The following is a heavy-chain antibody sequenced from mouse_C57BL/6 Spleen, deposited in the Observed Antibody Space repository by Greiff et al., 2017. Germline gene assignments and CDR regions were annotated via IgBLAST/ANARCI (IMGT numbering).Heavy chain of an antibody. CDR3: ARWDYYGSPFDY. CDR1: GYAFTNYL. J-gene: IGHJ2*01. D-gene: IGHD1-1*01. CDR2: INPGSGGT. V-gene: IGHV1-54*01. Sequence: QVQLKQSGAELVRPGTSVTVSCTASGYAFTNYLIEWVKQRPGQGLEWIGVINPGSGGTNYNAKFKGKATLTGDKTSRTAYMQLSSLTSADSAVYFCARWDYYGSPFDYWGQGTTLTVSA.